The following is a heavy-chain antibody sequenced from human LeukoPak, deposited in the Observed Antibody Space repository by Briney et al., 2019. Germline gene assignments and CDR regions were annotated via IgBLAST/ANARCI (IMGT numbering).Heavy chain of an antibody. CDR3: ATYDFWSGYGVGY. CDR2: ISDSGGST. D-gene: IGHD3-3*01. CDR1: GFTFSSYA. V-gene: IGHV3-23*01. Sequence: GGSLRLSCAASGFTFSSYALSWVRQAPGKGLEWVSAISDSGGSTYYADSVKGRFTISRDNSKNTLYLQMNSRRAEDTAVYYCATYDFWSGYGVGYWGQGTLVTVSS. J-gene: IGHJ4*02.